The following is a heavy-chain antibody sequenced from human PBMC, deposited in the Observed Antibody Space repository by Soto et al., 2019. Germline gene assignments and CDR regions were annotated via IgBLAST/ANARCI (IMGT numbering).Heavy chain of an antibody. CDR2: IYYSGST. Sequence: QVRLQESGPGLVKPSETLSLTCTVSGDSISNYYWTWIRQPPGKGLEWIGYIYYSGSTNYNSSLKSRATMSVDTSKNQFSLNLSSVTAADTAVYYCARQLVIWGQGTLVTVSS. J-gene: IGHJ4*02. CDR3: ARQLVI. CDR1: GDSISNYY. V-gene: IGHV4-59*08.